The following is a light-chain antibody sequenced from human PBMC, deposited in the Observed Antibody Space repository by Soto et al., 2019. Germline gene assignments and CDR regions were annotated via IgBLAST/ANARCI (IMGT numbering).Light chain of an antibody. J-gene: IGKJ5*01. CDR1: QSVSSNY. V-gene: IGKV3-20*01. CDR2: GAS. Sequence: EIVLTQSPGTLSLSPGERATLSCRASQSVSSNYLAWYHQKPGQAPRLLIYGASSRATGIPDRFGGSGSGTDFTLTVSRLEPEDFAVFYCQQYGSSPTTFGQGTRLEIK. CDR3: QQYGSSPTT.